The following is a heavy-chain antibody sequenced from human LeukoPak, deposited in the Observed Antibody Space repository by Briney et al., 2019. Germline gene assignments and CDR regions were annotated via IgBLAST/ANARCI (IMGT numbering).Heavy chain of an antibody. J-gene: IGHJ4*02. CDR2: ISGSGGST. CDR1: RFTFSSYA. Sequence: GGSLRLSCAASRFTFSSYAMSWVRQAPGKGLEWVSAISGSGGSTYYADSVKGRFTISRDNSKNTLYLQMNSLRAEDTAVYYCAKVPHYYYGSGSYQFDYWGQGTLVAVSS. V-gene: IGHV3-23*01. D-gene: IGHD3-10*01. CDR3: AKVPHYYYGSGSYQFDY.